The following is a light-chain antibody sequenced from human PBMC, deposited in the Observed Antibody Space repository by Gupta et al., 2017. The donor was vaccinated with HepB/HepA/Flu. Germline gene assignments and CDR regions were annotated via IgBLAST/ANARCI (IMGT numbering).Light chain of an antibody. V-gene: IGKV3-20*01. CDR3: HHFGYSPWT. Sequence: LSCRASRSLRSSYLAWYQQKPGQAPRLLVYGPSSRATGIPERFSGSGSGTDFILTISRLEAEDFAVYYCHHFGYSPWTFGQGTKVEIK. CDR1: RSLRSSY. CDR2: GPS. J-gene: IGKJ1*01.